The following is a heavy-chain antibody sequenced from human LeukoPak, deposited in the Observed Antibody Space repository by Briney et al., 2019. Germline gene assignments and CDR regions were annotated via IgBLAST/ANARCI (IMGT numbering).Heavy chain of an antibody. V-gene: IGHV1-2*02. CDR2: INPNSGGT. Sequence: ASVKVSCKASGYTFTGYYMHWVRQAPGQGLEWMGWINPNSGGTNYAQKFQGRVTMTRDTSISTAYMELSRLRSDDTAVYYCARRGHGDYDYYGMDVWGQGTTVTVSS. D-gene: IGHD4-17*01. CDR3: ARRGHGDYDYYGMDV. J-gene: IGHJ6*02. CDR1: GYTFTGYY.